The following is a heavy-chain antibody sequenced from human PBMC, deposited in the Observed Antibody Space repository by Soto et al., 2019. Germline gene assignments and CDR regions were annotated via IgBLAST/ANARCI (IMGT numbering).Heavy chain of an antibody. V-gene: IGHV4-59*01. CDR1: GGSISVYY. CDR2: IYDSGSP. CDR3: ARGVGSSPPRY. D-gene: IGHD1-26*01. J-gene: IGHJ4*02. Sequence: SETLSLTCTNSGGSISVYYWSWIRQPPGQALEWIGYIYDSGSPYYNPSLRSRVIISADTSKNQISLKLTSATAADTAVYYCARGVGSSPPRYWGRGTLVTVSS.